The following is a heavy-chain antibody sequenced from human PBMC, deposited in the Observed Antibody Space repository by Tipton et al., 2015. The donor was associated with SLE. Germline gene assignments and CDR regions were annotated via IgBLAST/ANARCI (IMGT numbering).Heavy chain of an antibody. J-gene: IGHJ2*01. V-gene: IGHV4-59*01. CDR3: ARDPFGKDVDI. Sequence: LRLSCTVSGGSISSYYWSWIRQPPGKGLEWIEYIYYSGSTNYNPSLKSRVTISVDTSKNQFSLKLSSVTAADTAVYYCARDPFGKDVDIWGRGALVTVSA. CDR2: IYYSGST. D-gene: IGHD3-3*01. CDR1: GGSISSYY.